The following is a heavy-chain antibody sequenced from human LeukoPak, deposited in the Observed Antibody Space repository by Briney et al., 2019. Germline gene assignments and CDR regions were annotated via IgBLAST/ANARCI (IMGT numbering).Heavy chain of an antibody. CDR3: ARITPNAFDI. V-gene: IGHV1-2*02. CDR2: ISPNSGDT. CDR1: GYTFTGYY. J-gene: IGHJ3*02. Sequence: ASVKVSCKASGYTFTGYYMHWVRQAPGQGLEWMGWISPNSGDTDIAQKFQGRVTMTRDTSISTAYMELSRLRSDDTAVYYCARITPNAFDIWGQGTMVTVSS.